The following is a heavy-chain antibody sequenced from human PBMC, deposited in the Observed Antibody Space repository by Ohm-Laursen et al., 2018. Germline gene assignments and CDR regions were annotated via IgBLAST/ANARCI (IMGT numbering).Heavy chain of an antibody. J-gene: IGHJ4*01. V-gene: IGHV4-59*08. CDR2: VYYSGST. CDR1: GGSISSFY. D-gene: IGHD3-22*01. Sequence: TLSLTCTVSGGSISSFYWSWIRQPPGKGLEWIGHVYYSGSTNYSPSVKSRVTISVDRSRSQFSLKLGSVTAADTAVYYCARQSPSRNYYDDSGYYGPFDFWGQGTLVTVSS. CDR3: ARQSPSRNYYDDSGYYGPFDF.